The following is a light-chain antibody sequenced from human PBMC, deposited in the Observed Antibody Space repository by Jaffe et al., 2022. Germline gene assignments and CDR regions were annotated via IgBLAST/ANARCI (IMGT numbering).Light chain of an antibody. Sequence: QSALTQPASVSGSPGQSITISCTGTSSDVGSYNSVSWYQHHPGKAPKLMIYEGSRRPSGVSNRFSGSKSGNAASLTVSGLQAEDEADYYCSSYASSTTLLFGGGTKLTVL. V-gene: IGLV2-23*01. J-gene: IGLJ2*01. CDR3: SSYASSTTLL. CDR1: SSDVGSYNS. CDR2: EGS.